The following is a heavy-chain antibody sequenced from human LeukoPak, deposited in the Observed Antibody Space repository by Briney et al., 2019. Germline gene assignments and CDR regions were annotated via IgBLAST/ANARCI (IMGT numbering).Heavy chain of an antibody. V-gene: IGHV4-59*01. J-gene: IGHJ4*02. CDR2: IYYSGST. D-gene: IGHD3-10*01. CDR3: ARAESADLFDY. CDR1: GGSISSYY. Sequence: SETLSLTCTVSGGSISSYYWSWIRQPPGKGLEWIGYIYYSGSTNYNPSLKSRVTISVDTSKNQFSLKLSSVTAADTAVYYCARAESADLFDYWGQGTLVSVSS.